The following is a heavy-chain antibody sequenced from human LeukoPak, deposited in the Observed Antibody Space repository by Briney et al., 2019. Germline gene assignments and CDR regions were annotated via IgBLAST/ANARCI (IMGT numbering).Heavy chain of an antibody. J-gene: IGHJ6*03. CDR1: GGSISSYY. V-gene: IGHV4-59*12. D-gene: IGHD3-16*02. Sequence: SETLPLTCTVSGGSISSYYWSWIRQPPGKGLEWIGYIYYSGSTNYNPSLKSRVTISVDTSKNQFSLKLSSVTAADTAVYYCARGGDYDYVWGSYRPQNTYYYYMDVWGKGTTVTVSS. CDR3: ARGGDYDYVWGSYRPQNTYYYYMDV. CDR2: IYYSGST.